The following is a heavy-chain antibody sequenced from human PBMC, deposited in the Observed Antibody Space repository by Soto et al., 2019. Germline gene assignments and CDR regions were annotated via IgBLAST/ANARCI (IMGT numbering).Heavy chain of an antibody. CDR3: ARDARDASSTYGFDV. Sequence: QVQLVESGGGLVKPGGSLRLSCVASGFTFSDYYMSWIRQAPGKGLEWVSYISNSGHSIYYADSVKGQFTVSRDNSNNPMSLQKDSLRADDTAIYYGARDARDASSTYGFDVWGQGTTVSVSS. V-gene: IGHV3-11*01. D-gene: IGHD6-6*01. CDR1: GFTFSDYY. CDR2: ISNSGHSI. J-gene: IGHJ6*02.